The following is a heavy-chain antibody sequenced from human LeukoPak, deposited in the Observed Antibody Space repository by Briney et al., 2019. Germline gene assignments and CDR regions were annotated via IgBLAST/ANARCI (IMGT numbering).Heavy chain of an antibody. CDR3: ASQGGLRNDF. CDR1: GGSITSRDC. Sequence: SETLSLTCGVSGGSITSRDCWSWVRQPPGQGLEWIGEICLDGRIHYTPSLKSQISISIDRSKDQFSLNLISVAAADTAIYFCASQGGLRNDFWGQGTLVTVSS. D-gene: IGHD2-15*01. J-gene: IGHJ4*02. CDR2: ICLDGRI. V-gene: IGHV4-4*02.